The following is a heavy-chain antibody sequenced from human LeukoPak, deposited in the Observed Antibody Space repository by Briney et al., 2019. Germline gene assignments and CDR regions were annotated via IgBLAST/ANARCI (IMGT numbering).Heavy chain of an antibody. CDR1: GFTFSSYA. CDR2: VTGSGTNT. CDR3: AKPHSSGYYYGLDY. Sequence: GGSLRLSCAASGFTFSSYAMSWVRQAPGKGLEWVSGVTGSGTNTYYAEHVKGRFTISRDNSKNTLFLQMNSLGVEDTAIYYCAKPHSSGYYYGLDYWGQGALVTVSS. J-gene: IGHJ4*02. V-gene: IGHV3-23*01. D-gene: IGHD3-22*01.